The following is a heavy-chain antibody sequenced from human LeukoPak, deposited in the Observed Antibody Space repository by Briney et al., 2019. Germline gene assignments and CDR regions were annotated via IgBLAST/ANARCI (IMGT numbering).Heavy chain of an antibody. CDR3: ASPYCGGDCYSNSNAFDI. CDR1: GFTFSTYE. V-gene: IGHV3-66*01. Sequence: GGSLRLSCAASGFTFSTYEMNWVRQAPGKGLEWVSVIYSGGSTYYADSVKGRFTISRDNSKNTLYLQMNSLRAEDTAVYYCASPYCGGDCYSNSNAFDIWGQGTMVTVSS. D-gene: IGHD2-21*02. CDR2: IYSGGST. J-gene: IGHJ3*02.